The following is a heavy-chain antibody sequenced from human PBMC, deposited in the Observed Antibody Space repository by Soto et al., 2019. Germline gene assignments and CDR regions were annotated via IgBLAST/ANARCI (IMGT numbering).Heavy chain of an antibody. CDR2: IWYDGSNK. CDR3: AREEYSSSL. D-gene: IGHD6-6*01. Sequence: QVQLVESGGGVVQPGRSLRLSCAASGFTFSSYGMHWVRQAPGKGLEWVAVIWYDGSNKYYADSVKGRFTISRDNSKNTLYLQMNSLRAEDTAVYYCAREEYSSSLWGQGTTVTVSS. V-gene: IGHV3-33*01. J-gene: IGHJ6*02. CDR1: GFTFSSYG.